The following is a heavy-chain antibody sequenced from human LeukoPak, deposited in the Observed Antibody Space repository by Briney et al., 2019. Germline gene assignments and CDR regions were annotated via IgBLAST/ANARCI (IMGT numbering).Heavy chain of an antibody. CDR2: INPSGGST. CDR1: GYTFTSYY. Sequence: ASVKVSCKASGYTFTSYYMHWVRQAPGQGLEWMGIINPSGGSTSYAQKLQGRVTMTRDTSTSTVYKELSSLRSEDTAVYYCARGGYCSSTSCYYYNWCDPWGQGTLVTVSS. J-gene: IGHJ5*02. V-gene: IGHV1-46*03. CDR3: ARGGYCSSTSCYYYNWCDP. D-gene: IGHD2-2*01.